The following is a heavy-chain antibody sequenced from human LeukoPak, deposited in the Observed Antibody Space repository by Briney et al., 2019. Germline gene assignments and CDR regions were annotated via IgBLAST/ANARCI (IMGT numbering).Heavy chain of an antibody. V-gene: IGHV3-64*01. CDR3: ARGYDFWSGYWSHSDY. Sequence: HSGGYLRLSCAASGFTFSSYAMHWVRQAPGKGLEYVSAISSNGGSTYYANSVKGRFTISRDNSKNTLYLQMGSLRAEDMAVYYCARGYDFWSGYWSHSDYWGQGTLVTVSS. CDR1: GFTFSSYA. CDR2: ISSNGGST. D-gene: IGHD3-3*01. J-gene: IGHJ4*02.